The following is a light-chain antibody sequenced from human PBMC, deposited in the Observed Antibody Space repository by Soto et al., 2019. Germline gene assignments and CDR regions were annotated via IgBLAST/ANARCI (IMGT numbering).Light chain of an antibody. Sequence: SALTQPASVSGSPGQSITISCTGTSSDVGGYNYVSWYQQHPGKAPKLMIYEVSNRPSGVSNRFSGSKSGNTASLTISGIQAEDEADYYCSSYTSSSPYVFGTGTKVTVL. CDR1: SSDVGGYNY. J-gene: IGLJ1*01. CDR2: EVS. CDR3: SSYTSSSPYV. V-gene: IGLV2-14*01.